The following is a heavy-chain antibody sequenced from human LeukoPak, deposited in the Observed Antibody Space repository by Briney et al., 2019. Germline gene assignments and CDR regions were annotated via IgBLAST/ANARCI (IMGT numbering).Heavy chain of an antibody. Sequence: PSETLSLTCTVSGGSISSYFWSWIRQPPGKGLEWIGYVYYSGSTNYNPSLKSRVTISVDTSKKQFSLKLSSATAADPAVYYCARVLDLSKRGLDAFDIWGQGTMVTVSS. J-gene: IGHJ3*02. CDR1: GGSISSYF. D-gene: IGHD3-16*01. V-gene: IGHV4-59*01. CDR3: ARVLDLSKRGLDAFDI. CDR2: VYYSGST.